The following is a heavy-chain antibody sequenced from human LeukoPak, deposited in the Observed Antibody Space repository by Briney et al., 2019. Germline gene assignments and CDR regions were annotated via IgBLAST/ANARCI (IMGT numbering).Heavy chain of an antibody. J-gene: IGHJ6*03. Sequence: SGGSLRLSCAASGFTFSSYAMSWVRQAPGKGLEWVSAISGSGGSTYYADSVKGRFTISRDNSKNTLYLQMNSLRAEDTAVYYCARDGIDYGGNSYYYYYMDVWGKGTTVTVSS. CDR1: GFTFSSYA. CDR2: ISGSGGST. D-gene: IGHD4-23*01. CDR3: ARDGIDYGGNSYYYYYMDV. V-gene: IGHV3-23*01.